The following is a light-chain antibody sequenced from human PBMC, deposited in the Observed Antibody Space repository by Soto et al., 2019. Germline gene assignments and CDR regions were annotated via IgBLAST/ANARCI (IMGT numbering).Light chain of an antibody. CDR3: SSYAGSSARVV. CDR2: EGT. Sequence: QSVLTQPASVSGSPGQSITISCTRSSTDFENYNLVSWYQHCPDKAPKLIIYEGTKRPSEISDRFSGSESDTTASLIISGLQPEDEADYYCSSYAGSSARVVSGGGTKVTVL. V-gene: IGLV2-23*01. CDR1: STDFENYNL. J-gene: IGLJ2*01.